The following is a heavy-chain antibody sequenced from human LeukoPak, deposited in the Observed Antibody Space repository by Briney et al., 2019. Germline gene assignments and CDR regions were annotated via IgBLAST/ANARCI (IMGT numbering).Heavy chain of an antibody. CDR2: IKQDGSEK. V-gene: IGHV3-7*01. J-gene: IGHJ4*02. CDR3: ARDLGYDSSGYYDY. D-gene: IGHD3-22*01. Sequence: PGGSVRLSCAASGFTFSSYWMSWVRQAPGKGLEWVANIKQDGSEKYYVDSVKGRFTISRDNAKNSLYLQMNSLRAEDTAVYYCARDLGYDSSGYYDYWGQGTLVTVSS. CDR1: GFTFSSYW.